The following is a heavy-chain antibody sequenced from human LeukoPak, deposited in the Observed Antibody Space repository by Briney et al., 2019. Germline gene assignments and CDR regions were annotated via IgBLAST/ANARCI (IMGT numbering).Heavy chain of an antibody. CDR1: GFTVSSNY. J-gene: IGHJ3*02. D-gene: IGHD3-22*01. CDR3: ARAFYYDTADAFDI. CDR2: IYSGGST. Sequence: GGSLRLSCAASGFTVSSNYMNWVRQAPGKGLEWVSVIYSGGSTYYADSVKGRFTISRDNSKNTLYLQMNSLRAEDTAVYYCARAFYYDTADAFDIWGQGTMVTVSS. V-gene: IGHV3-53*01.